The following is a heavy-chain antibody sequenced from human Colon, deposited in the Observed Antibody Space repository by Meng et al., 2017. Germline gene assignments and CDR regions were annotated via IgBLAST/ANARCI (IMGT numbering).Heavy chain of an antibody. Sequence: QVQLVQSGSELKKPGASVRISCKASGYTFTTYGMIWVRQAPGQGLEWMGWINTNTGKPTYAQGLTGRFVFSLDTSVSTAYLQISSLKAEDTAVYYCARDSEAADYWGQGTLVTVSS. CDR2: INTNTGKP. D-gene: IGHD6-25*01. CDR3: ARDSEAADY. V-gene: IGHV7-4-1*02. CDR1: GYTFTTYG. J-gene: IGHJ4*02.